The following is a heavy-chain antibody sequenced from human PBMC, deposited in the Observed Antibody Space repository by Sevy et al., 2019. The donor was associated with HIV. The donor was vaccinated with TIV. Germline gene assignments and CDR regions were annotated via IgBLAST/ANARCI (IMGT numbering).Heavy chain of an antibody. J-gene: IGHJ4*02. Sequence: GGSLRLSCAVSGFTFNNAWMSWVRQAPGTGLQWVGLIKSKIDGETTDYAATVKGRFTISRDDSKNTLFLQMNSPKNEDTAVYYCATAPGYYDSAPFDYWGPGTLVTVSS. CDR3: ATAPGYYDSAPFDY. CDR2: IKSKIDGETT. D-gene: IGHD3-22*01. V-gene: IGHV3-15*01. CDR1: GFTFNNAW.